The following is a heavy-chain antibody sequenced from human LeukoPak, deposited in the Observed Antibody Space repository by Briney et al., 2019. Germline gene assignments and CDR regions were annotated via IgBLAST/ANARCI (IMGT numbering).Heavy chain of an antibody. CDR3: ARQHSSSWSYYFGY. CDR2: IYYSGST. Sequence: SSETLSLTCTVSGGSISSYYWSWIRQPPGKGLEWIGYIYYSGSTNYNLSLKSRVTISVDTSKNQFSLKLSSVTAADTAVYYCARQHSSSWSYYFGYWGQGTLVTVSS. J-gene: IGHJ4*02. V-gene: IGHV4-59*08. D-gene: IGHD6-13*01. CDR1: GGSISSYY.